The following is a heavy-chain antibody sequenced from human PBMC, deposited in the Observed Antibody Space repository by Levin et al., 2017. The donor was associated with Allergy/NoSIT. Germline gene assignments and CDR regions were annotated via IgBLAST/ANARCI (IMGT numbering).Heavy chain of an antibody. CDR3: TKDVLAVGATTAFDY. Sequence: SLKISCAASGFTFDDYTMHWVRQPPGTGLEWVSSISWNSSTTAFADSVKGRFTISRDNAKNSLFLQMNSLRAEDTAFYYCTKDVLAVGATTAFDYWGQGTLVTVSS. D-gene: IGHD1-26*01. CDR2: ISWNSSTT. CDR1: GFTFDDYT. V-gene: IGHV3-9*01. J-gene: IGHJ4*02.